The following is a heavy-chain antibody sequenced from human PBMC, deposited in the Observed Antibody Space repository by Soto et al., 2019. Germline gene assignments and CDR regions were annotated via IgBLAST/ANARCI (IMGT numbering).Heavy chain of an antibody. V-gene: IGHV3-33*08. CDR2: IWYDGTQK. D-gene: IGHD4-17*01. Sequence: PGGSLRLSCEASGFPFDNYAMSWVRQAPGKGLEWVSAIWYDGTQKYYADSVKGRFIISRDNFKKTLYLEMNSLRAEDTAVYYCARAGGTTVTGLWHFDSWGQGTLVTVSS. CDR1: GFPFDNYA. CDR3: ARAGGTTVTGLWHFDS. J-gene: IGHJ4*02.